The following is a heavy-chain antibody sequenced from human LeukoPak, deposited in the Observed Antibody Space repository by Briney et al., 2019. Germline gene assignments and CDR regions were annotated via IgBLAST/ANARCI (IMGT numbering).Heavy chain of an antibody. CDR3: AREASLYCSGNDCYWAFDR. CDR1: GFTFSSYS. V-gene: IGHV3-7*01. CDR2: IKQDETKT. D-gene: IGHD2-15*01. Sequence: GGSLRLSCAASGFTFSSYSMNWVRQAPGKGLEWVANIKQDETKTYYVDSVKDRFTISRDNAKNSLSLQMNSLRAEDTAMYYCAREASLYCSGNDCYWAFDRWGQGTRVTVSS. J-gene: IGHJ5*02.